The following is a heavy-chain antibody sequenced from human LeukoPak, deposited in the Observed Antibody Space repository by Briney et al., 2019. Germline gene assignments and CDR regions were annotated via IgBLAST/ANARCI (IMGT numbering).Heavy chain of an antibody. CDR1: GFTLSSYE. D-gene: IGHD2-2*02. CDR3: ARSGCASTSCYIAY. V-gene: IGHV3-48*03. CDR2: ISSSGSTI. J-gene: IGHJ4*02. Sequence: GGSLRLSCAASGFTLSSYEMNWVRQAPGKGLEWVSYISSSGSTIYYADSVKGRFTISRDNAKNSLYLQMNSLRAEDTAVYYCARSGCASTSCYIAYWGQGALVTVSS.